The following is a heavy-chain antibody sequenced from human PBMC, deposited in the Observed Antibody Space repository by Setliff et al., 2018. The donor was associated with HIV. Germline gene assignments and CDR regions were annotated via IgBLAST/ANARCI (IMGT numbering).Heavy chain of an antibody. D-gene: IGHD1-1*01. CDR1: AGSISSTYY. Sequence: PSETLSLTCAVSAGSISSTYYWAWIRQAPGKGLEWIATMHNGGSTHYNPSLKSRVTMSVDTSKNQFSLKLSSVTAAATAVYYCARHMEIYYYYMDVWGKGTTVTV. V-gene: IGHV4-39*01. J-gene: IGHJ6*03. CDR2: MHNGGST. CDR3: ARHMEIYYYYMDV.